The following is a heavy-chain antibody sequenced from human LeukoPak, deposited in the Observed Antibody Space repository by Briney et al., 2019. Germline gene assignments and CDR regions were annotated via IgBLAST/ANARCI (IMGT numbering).Heavy chain of an antibody. CDR3: ARLAAASTTYYYYYMDV. Sequence: ASVKVSCKASGYTFTGYYMHWVRQAPGQGLEWMGRINPNRGGTNYAQKFQGRGTITRDTSISTAYMELSRLRSDDTAVYYCARLAAASTTYYYYYMDVWGKGTTVTVSS. V-gene: IGHV1-2*06. J-gene: IGHJ6*03. CDR2: INPNRGGT. D-gene: IGHD6-13*01. CDR1: GYTFTGYY.